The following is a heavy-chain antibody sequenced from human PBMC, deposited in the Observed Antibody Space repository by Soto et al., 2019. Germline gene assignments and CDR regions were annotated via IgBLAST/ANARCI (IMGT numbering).Heavy chain of an antibody. Sequence: SGGSLRLSCAASGFTFSSYAMHWVRQAPGKGLEWVAVISYDGSHKYYADSVKGRFTISRDNSKNRLYLQMNSLRVEDTAVYYCTRDRGYPDSFDLWTQGTMVTVSS. CDR1: GFTFSSYA. CDR3: TRDRGYPDSFDL. CDR2: ISYDGSHK. D-gene: IGHD3-10*01. V-gene: IGHV3-30-3*01. J-gene: IGHJ3*01.